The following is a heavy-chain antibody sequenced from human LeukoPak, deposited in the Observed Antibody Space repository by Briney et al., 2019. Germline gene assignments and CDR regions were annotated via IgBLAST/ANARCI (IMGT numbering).Heavy chain of an antibody. CDR2: INPNSGGT. J-gene: IGHJ4*02. CDR3: ARGSPRDVYSYGYPFDY. D-gene: IGHD5-18*01. Sequence: ASVKVSCKASGYTFTGYYMHWVRQAPGQGLEWMGWINPNSGGTNYAEKFQGRVTMTRDTSISTAYMELSRLRSDDTAVYYCARGSPRDVYSYGYPFDYWGQGTLVTVSS. V-gene: IGHV1-2*02. CDR1: GYTFTGYY.